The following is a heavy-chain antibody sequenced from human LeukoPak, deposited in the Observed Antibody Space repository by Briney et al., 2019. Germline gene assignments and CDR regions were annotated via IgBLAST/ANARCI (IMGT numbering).Heavy chain of an antibody. D-gene: IGHD4-23*01. J-gene: IGHJ6*02. CDR2: ISGSGGST. CDR3: AKYVSGGEYGGMWYYYGMDV. Sequence: PGGSLRLSCAASGFTFSDYYMSWIRQAPGKGLEWVSAISGSGGSTYYADSVKGRFTISRDNSKNTLYLQMNSLRAEDTAVYYCAKYVSGGEYGGMWYYYGMDVWGQGTTVTVSS. V-gene: IGHV3-23*01. CDR1: GFTFSDYY.